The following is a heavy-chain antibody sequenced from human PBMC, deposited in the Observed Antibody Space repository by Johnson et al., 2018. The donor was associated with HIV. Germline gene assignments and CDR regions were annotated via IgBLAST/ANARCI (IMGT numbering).Heavy chain of an antibody. V-gene: IGHV3-7*01. Sequence: VQLVESGGGVVQPGRSLRLSCAASGFTFSSYAMHWVRQGPGKGLEWVASIKQDGSETSYVDSVKGRFIISRDNAKNSLFRQMNSLRAEDTAVYYCARAFPPSGYDFRGRSYAFDIWGQGTMVTVSS. J-gene: IGHJ3*02. CDR1: GFTFSSYA. D-gene: IGHD5-12*01. CDR3: ARAFPPSGYDFRGRSYAFDI. CDR2: IKQDGSET.